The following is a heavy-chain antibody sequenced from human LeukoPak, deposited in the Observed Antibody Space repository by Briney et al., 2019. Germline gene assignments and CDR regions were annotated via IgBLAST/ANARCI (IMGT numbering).Heavy chain of an antibody. J-gene: IGHJ3*02. V-gene: IGHV1-2*02. Sequence: ASVTVSFKASGYTFTGYYIRWVRQAPGQGLEWMGWIYPYSGDTNYAQNFQGRVTMTRDTSISTAYMELSSLKSDDTAVYHCARDRNSGSSLDIWGQGTMLTVSS. CDR1: GYTFTGYY. D-gene: IGHD6-6*01. CDR3: ARDRNSGSSLDI. CDR2: IYPYSGDT.